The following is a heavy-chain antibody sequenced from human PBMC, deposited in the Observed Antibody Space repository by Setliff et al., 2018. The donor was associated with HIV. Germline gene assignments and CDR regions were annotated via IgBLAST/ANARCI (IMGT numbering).Heavy chain of an antibody. CDR1: GFTFRNYY. J-gene: IGHJ3*02. Sequence: LSLSCAASGFTFRNYYMHWVRQAPGKGLVWVSGTNTDGSRTTYADSLKGRFTISRDNAKNSLYLQMNSLRAEDTAVYYCARDTGLGGDYADAFDIWGQGTVVTVSS. CDR2: TNTDGSRT. D-gene: IGHD4-17*01. CDR3: ARDTGLGGDYADAFDI. V-gene: IGHV3-74*01.